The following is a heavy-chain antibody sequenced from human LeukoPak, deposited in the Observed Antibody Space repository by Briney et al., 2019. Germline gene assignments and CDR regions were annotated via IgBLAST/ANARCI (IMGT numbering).Heavy chain of an antibody. J-gene: IGHJ4*02. CDR2: LYHSGGT. CDR3: ARGETDTYFVY. V-gene: IGHV4-59*01. CDR1: GVSISTYY. D-gene: IGHD1-1*01. Sequence: PSETLSLTCTVSGVSISTYYWSWIRQTPGKGLEWIGYLYHSGGTHYNSSLKSRVTISVDTSKNQFSLKLTSVTAAVTAVYYCARGETDTYFVYWGQGTLVTVSS.